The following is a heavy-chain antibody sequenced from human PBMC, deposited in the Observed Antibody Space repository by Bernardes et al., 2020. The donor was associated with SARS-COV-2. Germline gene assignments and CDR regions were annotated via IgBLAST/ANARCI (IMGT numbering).Heavy chain of an antibody. J-gene: IGHJ6*02. CDR3: ALPPSNYDRYSMDV. Sequence: ASVKVSCKASGYTFTGYYIHWVRQAPGQGLEWMGWINPNSGGTIYAQKFQGRVTMTRDTSISTAYMELSRLRSDDTAMYYCALPPSNYDRYSMDVWGQGTTVTVSS. CDR1: GYTFTGYY. CDR2: INPNSGGT. D-gene: IGHD3-22*01. V-gene: IGHV1-2*02.